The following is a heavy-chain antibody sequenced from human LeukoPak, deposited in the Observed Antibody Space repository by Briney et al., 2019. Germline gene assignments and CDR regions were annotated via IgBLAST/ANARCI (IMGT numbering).Heavy chain of an antibody. V-gene: IGHV3-48*01. CDR2: ISSSSTI. CDR3: ARVPYSSSWEHWFDP. CDR1: GFTFSSYS. Sequence: GGSLRLSCAASGFTFSSYSMNWVRQAPGKGLEWVSYISSSSTIYYADSVKGRFTISRDNAKNSLYLQMNSLRAEDTAVYYCARVPYSSSWEHWFDPWGQGTLVTVSS. D-gene: IGHD6-13*01. J-gene: IGHJ5*02.